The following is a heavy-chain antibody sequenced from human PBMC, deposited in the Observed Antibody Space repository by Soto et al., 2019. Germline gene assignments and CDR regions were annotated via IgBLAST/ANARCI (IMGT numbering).Heavy chain of an antibody. Sequence: ASVKVSCKASGYTFTSYGISWVRQAPGQGLEWMGWSSAYNGNTNYAQKLQGRVTMTTDTSTSTAYMELRSLRSDDTAVYYCAREPDPLRFLEWLPEPYGMDVWGQGTTVTVSS. J-gene: IGHJ6*02. V-gene: IGHV1-18*01. D-gene: IGHD3-3*01. CDR2: SSAYNGNT. CDR3: AREPDPLRFLEWLPEPYGMDV. CDR1: GYTFTSYG.